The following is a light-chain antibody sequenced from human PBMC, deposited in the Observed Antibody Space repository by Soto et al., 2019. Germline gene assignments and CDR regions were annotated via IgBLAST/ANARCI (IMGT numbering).Light chain of an antibody. J-gene: IGLJ2*01. CDR2: DVS. CDR3: SSYTSSSTLVV. Sequence: QSVLTQPASVSGSPGHSITISCTGTSSDVGGYNYVSWYQQHPGKAPKLMIYDVSNRPSGVSNRFSGSKSGNTASLTISGLQAEDEAAYYCSSYTSSSTLVVFGGGTKVTVL. V-gene: IGLV2-14*01. CDR1: SSDVGGYNY.